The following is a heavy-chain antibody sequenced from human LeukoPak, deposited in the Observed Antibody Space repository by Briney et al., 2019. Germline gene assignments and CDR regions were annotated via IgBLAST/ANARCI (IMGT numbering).Heavy chain of an antibody. CDR1: GGSISIYY. J-gene: IGHJ5*02. Sequence: SETLSLTCTVSGGSISIYYWNWIRQPAGKGLEWIGRIFTSGITNYNPSLKSRVTMSVDTSKNQFSLKLSSVTAADTAVYYCARGGADSSGPRGFDPWGQGTLVTVSS. CDR3: ARGGADSSGPRGFDP. D-gene: IGHD3-22*01. V-gene: IGHV4-4*07. CDR2: IFTSGIT.